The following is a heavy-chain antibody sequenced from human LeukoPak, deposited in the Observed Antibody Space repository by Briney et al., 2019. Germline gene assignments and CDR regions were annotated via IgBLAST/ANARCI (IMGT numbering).Heavy chain of an antibody. V-gene: IGHV3-7*01. D-gene: IGHD5-12*01. J-gene: IGHJ4*02. CDR3: VRDGGVSGYDLLDY. Sequence: PGRSLRLSCAAPGFTFSNYWMTWARQAPGKGLEWVAHINQDGSEERYMDSVKARFTVSRDNAKNSLSLQMNSLRAEDTAVYYCVRDGGVSGYDLLDYWGQGTLVTVSS. CDR2: INQDGSEE. CDR1: GFTFSNYW.